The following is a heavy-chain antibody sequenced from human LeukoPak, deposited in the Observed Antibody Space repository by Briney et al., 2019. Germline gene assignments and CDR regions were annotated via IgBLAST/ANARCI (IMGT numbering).Heavy chain of an antibody. Sequence: GGSLRLSCAASGFRFSGFWMSWVRQAPGKGLEWVANIKEDGSDTYYVDSVKGRFTISRDNAKNSVYLQMSSLRDEDTAVYYCTSDPPHGVYDSSDTPFDYWGQGTLVTVSS. CDR3: TSDPPHGVYDSSDTPFDY. V-gene: IGHV3-7*01. J-gene: IGHJ4*02. CDR2: IKEDGSDT. D-gene: IGHD3-22*01. CDR1: GFRFSGFW.